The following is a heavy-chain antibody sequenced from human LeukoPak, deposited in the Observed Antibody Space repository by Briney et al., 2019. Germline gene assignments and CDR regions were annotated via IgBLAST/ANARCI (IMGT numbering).Heavy chain of an antibody. CDR1: GGSISRYY. CDR2: IYTSGST. CDR3: ARGPLWFGELDY. D-gene: IGHD3-10*01. V-gene: IGHV4-4*07. J-gene: IGHJ4*02. Sequence: PSETLSLTCTVSGGSISRYYWSWIRQPVGKGLEWIGRIYTSGSTNYNPSLKSRVTMSVDTSKNQFSLKLSSVTAADTAVYYCARGPLWFGELDYWGQGTLVTVSS.